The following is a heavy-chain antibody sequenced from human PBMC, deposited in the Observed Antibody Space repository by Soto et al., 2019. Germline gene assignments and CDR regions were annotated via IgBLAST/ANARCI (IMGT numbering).Heavy chain of an antibody. Sequence: ASVKVSCKGSGYTFTSYHINWVRQATGQGLEWMGWMNPNSGGTNYAQKFQGWVTMTRDTSISTAYMELSRLRSDDTAVYYCARDDRLRLNAFAIWGKGTMVT. V-gene: IGHV1-2*04. D-gene: IGHD2-8*01. CDR2: MNPNSGGT. J-gene: IGHJ3*02. CDR3: ARDDRLRLNAFAI. CDR1: GYTFTSYH.